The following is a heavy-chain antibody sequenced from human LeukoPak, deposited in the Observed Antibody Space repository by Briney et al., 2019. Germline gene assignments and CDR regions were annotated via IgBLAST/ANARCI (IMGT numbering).Heavy chain of an antibody. CDR2: IDPNSGGT. V-gene: IGHV1-2*02. Sequence: ASVKVSCKTSGYTFTAHYIHWLLQAPGQGLEWMGWIDPNSGGTNYAQKFLGSVTMTGDTSINTAFMEIRRLRSDDTAIYYCARGRGTTVVWGVFTNFFELWGRGSLVTVSS. CDR1: GYTFTAHY. D-gene: IGHD3-10*01. CDR3: ARGRGTTVVWGVFTNFFEL. J-gene: IGHJ2*01.